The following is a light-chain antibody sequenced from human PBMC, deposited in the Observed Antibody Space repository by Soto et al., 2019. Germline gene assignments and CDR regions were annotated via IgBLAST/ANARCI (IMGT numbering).Light chain of an antibody. Sequence: EIVLTQSPATLSLSPGERATLSCRASQSVSSYLAWYQQKPGQAPRLLIYDASNRATGIPARFSGSGSGTDFPLTISSLEPEDCAVYYCQQRSNWLTFGGGTKVEIK. V-gene: IGKV3-11*01. CDR3: QQRSNWLT. J-gene: IGKJ4*01. CDR1: QSVSSY. CDR2: DAS.